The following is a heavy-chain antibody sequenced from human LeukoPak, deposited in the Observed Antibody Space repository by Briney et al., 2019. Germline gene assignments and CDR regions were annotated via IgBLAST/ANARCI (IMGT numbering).Heavy chain of an antibody. CDR3: ARGNNENYYDWFHP. D-gene: IGHD1-26*01. J-gene: IGHJ5*02. CDR1: GYTFTNYW. Sequence: ESLKISCKASGYTFTNYWIGWVRQMPGKGLECMGLIYPGDSDTRYIPSLQGHVTISANKSISTAYLQWNILQASDTAIYYCARGNNENYYDWFHPWGQGTLVNVYS. CDR2: IYPGDSDT. V-gene: IGHV5-51*01.